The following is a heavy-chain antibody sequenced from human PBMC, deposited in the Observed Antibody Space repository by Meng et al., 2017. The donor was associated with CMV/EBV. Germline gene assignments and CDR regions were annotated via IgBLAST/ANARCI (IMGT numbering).Heavy chain of an antibody. V-gene: IGHV4-4*07. CDR1: GGSISSYY. J-gene: IGHJ4*02. D-gene: IGHD6-13*01. CDR3: AREMPIAAAGCFDY. Sequence: QGQVRESGPGLVKRSETLSLSCTVSGGSISSYYWSWIRQPAGKGLEWIGRIYTSGSNNYNPSLKSRVTMSVDTSKNQFSLKLSSVTAADTAVYYCAREMPIAAAGCFDYWGQGTLVTVSS. CDR2: IYTSGSN.